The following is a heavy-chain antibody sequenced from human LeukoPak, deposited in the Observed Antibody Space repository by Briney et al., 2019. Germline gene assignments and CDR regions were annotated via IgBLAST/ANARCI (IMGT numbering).Heavy chain of an antibody. Sequence: GGSLRLSCAASGFTFSSYSMNWVRQAPGKGLEWVSSISSSSSYIYYADLVKGRFTISRDNAKNSLYLQMNSLRAEDTAVYYCAKGFGTVVTPIDYWGQGTLVTVSS. CDR1: GFTFSSYS. V-gene: IGHV3-21*01. CDR3: AKGFGTVVTPIDY. CDR2: ISSSSSYI. J-gene: IGHJ4*02. D-gene: IGHD4-23*01.